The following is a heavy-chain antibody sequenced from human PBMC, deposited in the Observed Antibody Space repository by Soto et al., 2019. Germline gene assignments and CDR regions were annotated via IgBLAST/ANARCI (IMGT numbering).Heavy chain of an antibody. D-gene: IGHD4-17*01. CDR1: GGSISSYY. CDR3: AREPYFGGYKWGYFDY. V-gene: IGHV4-59*01. CDR2: IYYSGST. J-gene: IGHJ4*02. Sequence: SETLSLTCTVSGGSISSYYWSWIRQPPGKGLEWIGYIYYSGSTNYNPSLKSRVTISVDTSKNQFSLKLSSVTAADTAVYYCAREPYFGGYKWGYFDYWGQGTLVTVSS.